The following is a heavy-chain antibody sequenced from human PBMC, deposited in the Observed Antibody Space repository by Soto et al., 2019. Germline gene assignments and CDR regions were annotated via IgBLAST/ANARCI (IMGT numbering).Heavy chain of an antibody. CDR2: INAGNGNT. Sequence: ASVKVSCKASGYTFTIYAMHWVRQAPGQRLEWMGWINAGNGNTKYSQKFQGRVTITRDTSASTAYMELRSLRSDDTDVYYCARVPKPYYDILTGYSHIYADLDYWGQGTLVTVSS. D-gene: IGHD3-9*01. V-gene: IGHV1-3*01. J-gene: IGHJ4*02. CDR1: GYTFTIYA. CDR3: ARVPKPYYDILTGYSHIYADLDY.